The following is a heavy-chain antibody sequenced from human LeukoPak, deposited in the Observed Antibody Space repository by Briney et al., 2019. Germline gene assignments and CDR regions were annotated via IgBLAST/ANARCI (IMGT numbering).Heavy chain of an antibody. CDR3: ARAPESSSSDY. D-gene: IGHD6-6*01. Sequence: GGSLRLSCAASGFTFSSYAMHWVRQAPGKGLEWVAVISYDGSNKYYADSVKGRFTISRDNSKNTLYLQMNSLRAEDTAVYYCARAPESSSSDYWGQGTLVTVSS. J-gene: IGHJ4*02. V-gene: IGHV3-30-3*01. CDR1: GFTFSSYA. CDR2: ISYDGSNK.